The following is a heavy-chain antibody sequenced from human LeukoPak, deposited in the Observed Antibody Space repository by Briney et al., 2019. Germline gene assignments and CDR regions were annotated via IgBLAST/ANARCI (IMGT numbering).Heavy chain of an antibody. CDR3: ARGDAANFWFDP. CDR2: INHSGST. V-gene: IGHV4-39*07. Sequence: SETLSLTCTVFGDSVSSSNYYWAWFRQPPGKGLEWIGEINHSGSTNYNPSLKSRVTISVDTSKNQFSLKLSSVTAADTAVYYCARGDAANFWFDPWGQGTLVTVSS. J-gene: IGHJ5*02. CDR1: GDSVSSSNYY. D-gene: IGHD6-25*01.